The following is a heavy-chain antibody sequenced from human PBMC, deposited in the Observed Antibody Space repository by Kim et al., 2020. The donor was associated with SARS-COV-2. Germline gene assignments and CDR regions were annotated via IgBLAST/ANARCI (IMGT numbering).Heavy chain of an antibody. CDR1: GFTFSSYS. Sequence: GGSLRLSCAASGFTFSSYSMNWVRQAPGKGLEWVSSISSSSSYIYYADSVKGRFTISRDNAKNSLYLQMNSLRAEDTAVYYCARELVPGDYGDYTSKKYYYYYGMDVWGQGTTVTVSS. CDR2: ISSSSSYI. V-gene: IGHV3-21*01. D-gene: IGHD4-17*01. J-gene: IGHJ6*02. CDR3: ARELVPGDYGDYTSKKYYYYYGMDV.